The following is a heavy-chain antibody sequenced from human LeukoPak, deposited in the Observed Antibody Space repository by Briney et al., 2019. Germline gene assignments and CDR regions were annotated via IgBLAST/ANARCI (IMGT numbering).Heavy chain of an antibody. Sequence: PGGSLRLSCAASGFTFSNAWMSWVRQAPGKGLEWVASIKLDGSEKYYVDSVKGRFTISRDNAKNSLYLEMNSLRDEDTAGYYCARVRWDHDSSGPGVPSSYYYCGMDVWGQGTTVTVSS. CDR2: IKLDGSEK. D-gene: IGHD3-22*01. V-gene: IGHV3-7*05. J-gene: IGHJ6*02. CDR1: GFTFSNAW. CDR3: ARVRWDHDSSGPGVPSSYYYCGMDV.